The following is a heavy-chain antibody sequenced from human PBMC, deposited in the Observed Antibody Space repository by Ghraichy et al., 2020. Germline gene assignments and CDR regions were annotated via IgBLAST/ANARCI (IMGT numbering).Heavy chain of an antibody. Sequence: GGSLRLSCAASGFTFSSYAMSWVRQAPGKGLDWVSAISGSGGSTYNADSVKGRFTISRDNSKNTLYLQMNSLRAEDTAVYYCAKDFHYYDSSGYYTWGQGTLVTVSS. CDR3: AKDFHYYDSSGYYT. CDR1: GFTFSSYA. V-gene: IGHV3-23*01. J-gene: IGHJ4*02. CDR2: ISGSGGST. D-gene: IGHD3-22*01.